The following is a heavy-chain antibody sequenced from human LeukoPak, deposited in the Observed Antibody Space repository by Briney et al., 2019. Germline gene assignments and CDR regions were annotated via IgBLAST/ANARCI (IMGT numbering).Heavy chain of an antibody. CDR3: ARRQQAALDP. CDR2: INPSGGST. V-gene: IGHV1-46*01. J-gene: IGHJ5*02. D-gene: IGHD6-13*01. Sequence: GASVKVSCKASGYTFTSYYMHWVRQAPGQGLEWMGIINPSGGSTSYAQKFQGRVTMTRDTSTSTVYMELSSRRSEDTAVYYSARRQQAALDPWGQGTLVTVSS. CDR1: GYTFTSYY.